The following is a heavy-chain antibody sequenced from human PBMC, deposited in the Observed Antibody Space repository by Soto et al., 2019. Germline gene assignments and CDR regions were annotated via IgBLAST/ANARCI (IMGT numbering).Heavy chain of an antibody. CDR1: GFSLSTSVMW. Sequence: ESGPTLVNPTQTLTLTCTFSGFSLSTSVMWVSWIRQPPGKALDWLALIDWDDDKYYSTSLKTRLTISKDTSKNQVVLTMTNMDPVDTATYYCARIPEIVDTAMARAYYYGMDVWGQGTTVTVSS. CDR2: IDWDDDK. CDR3: ARIPEIVDTAMARAYYYGMDV. D-gene: IGHD5-18*01. V-gene: IGHV2-70*01. J-gene: IGHJ6*02.